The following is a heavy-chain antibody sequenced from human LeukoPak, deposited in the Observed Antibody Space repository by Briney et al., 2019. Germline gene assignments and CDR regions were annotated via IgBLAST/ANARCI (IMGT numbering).Heavy chain of an antibody. CDR1: GGTFSSYA. J-gene: IGHJ6*02. Sequence: ASVKVSCKASGGTFSSYAISWVRQAPGQGLEWMGWINPNSGGTNYAQKFQGRVTMTRDTSISTAYMELSRLRSDDTAVYYCARGGIVVPAAPGSYYYYGMDVWGQGTTVTVSS. CDR3: ARGGIVVPAAPGSYYYYGMDV. D-gene: IGHD2-2*01. CDR2: INPNSGGT. V-gene: IGHV1-2*02.